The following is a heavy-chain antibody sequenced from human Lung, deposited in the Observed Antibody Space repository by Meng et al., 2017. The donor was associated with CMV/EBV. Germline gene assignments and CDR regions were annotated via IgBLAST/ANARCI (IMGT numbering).Heavy chain of an antibody. CDR3: AKNPVDYADP. CDR2: IYLGDRST. J-gene: IGHJ5*02. Sequence: GGSLRLXCAASGFTFGTYGMSWVRQAPGKGLEWVAVIYLGDRSTWYGDFVKGRFSIYTDDSKSTVYLQMNSLRAEDTALYYCAKNPVDYADPWGQGNRVXVSS. V-gene: IGHV3-23*03. D-gene: IGHD4-17*01. CDR1: GFTFGTYG.